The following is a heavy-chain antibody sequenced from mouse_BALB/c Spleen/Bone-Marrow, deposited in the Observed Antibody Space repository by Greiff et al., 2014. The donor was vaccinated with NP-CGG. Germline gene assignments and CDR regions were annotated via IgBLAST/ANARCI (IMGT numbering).Heavy chain of an antibody. J-gene: IGHJ3*01. Sequence: QVQLQQPGAGFVKPGASVKLSCKASGYTFTTYWMHWVKQRPGQGLEWIGQIDPSDSYTNYSQKFKGKATLTVDKSSSTAYMRLSSLSSEDSAVYYCARGGDNYAWFPYWGQGTLVTVSA. D-gene: IGHD1-3*01. CDR3: ARGGDNYAWFPY. CDR2: IDPSDSYT. V-gene: IGHV1-69*02. CDR1: GYTFTTYW.